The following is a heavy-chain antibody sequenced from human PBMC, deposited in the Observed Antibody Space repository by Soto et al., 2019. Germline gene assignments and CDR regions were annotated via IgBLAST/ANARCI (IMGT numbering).Heavy chain of an antibody. CDR1: GYTFTSYG. V-gene: IGHV1-18*04. J-gene: IGHJ4*02. D-gene: IGHD2-2*01. CDR2: ISAYNGNT. CDR3: ARAPTPIGIVVPAAKGAYYFDY. Sequence: ASVKVSCKASGYTFTSYGISWVRQAPGQGLEGMGWISAYNGNTNYAQKLQGRVTMTTDTSTSTAYMELRSLRSDDTAVYYCARAPTPIGIVVPAAKGAYYFDYWGQGTLVTVSS.